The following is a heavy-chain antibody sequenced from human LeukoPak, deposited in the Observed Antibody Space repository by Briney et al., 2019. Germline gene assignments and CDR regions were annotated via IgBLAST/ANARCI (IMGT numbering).Heavy chain of an antibody. Sequence: ASETLSLTCAVSGGSISSSNWWSWVRQPPGKGLEWIGEIYHSGSTNYNPSLKSRVTISVDTSKNQFSLKLSSVTAADTAVYYCARSGSYPDHDAFDIWGQGTMVTVSS. V-gene: IGHV4-4*02. D-gene: IGHD1-14*01. CDR2: IYHSGST. CDR1: GGSISSSNW. J-gene: IGHJ3*02. CDR3: ARSGSYPDHDAFDI.